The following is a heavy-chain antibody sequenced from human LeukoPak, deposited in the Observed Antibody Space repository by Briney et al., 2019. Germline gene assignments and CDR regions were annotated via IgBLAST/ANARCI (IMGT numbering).Heavy chain of an antibody. J-gene: IGHJ4*02. D-gene: IGHD6-19*01. CDR1: GYTFTDYY. CDR2: IIPILGIA. Sequence: SVKVSCKASGYTFTDYYMHWVRQAPGQGLEWMGRIIPILGIANYAQKFQGRVTITADKSTSTAYMELSSLRSEDTAVYYCARDPGIAVAGGFDYWGQGTLVTVSS. V-gene: IGHV1-69*04. CDR3: ARDPGIAVAGGFDY.